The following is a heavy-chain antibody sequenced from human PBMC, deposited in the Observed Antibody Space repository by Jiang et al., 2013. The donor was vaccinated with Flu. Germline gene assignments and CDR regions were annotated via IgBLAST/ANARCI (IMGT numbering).Heavy chain of an antibody. CDR3: AREGGSRGIAAAGTQGDGMDV. Sequence: QTLSLTCAISGDSVSSNSAAWNWIRQSPSRGLEWLGRTYYRSKWYNDYAVSVKSRITINPDTSKNQFSLQLNSVTPEDTAVYYCAREGGSRGIAAAGTQGDGMDVWGQGTTVTVSS. D-gene: IGHD6-13*01. V-gene: IGHV6-1*01. CDR2: TYYRSKWYN. J-gene: IGHJ6*02. CDR1: GDSVSSNSAA.